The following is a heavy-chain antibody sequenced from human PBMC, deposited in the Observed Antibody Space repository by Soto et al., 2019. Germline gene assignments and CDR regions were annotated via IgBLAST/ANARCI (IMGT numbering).Heavy chain of an antibody. CDR2: IKQDGSEK. D-gene: IGHD3-9*01. Sequence: GGSLRLSCAASGLTFSSYWMSWVRQAPGKGLEWVANIKQDGSEKYYVDSVKGRFTISRDNAKNSLYLQMNSLRAEDTAVYYCARVKDVLRYFDCLDYFDYWGQGTLVTGS. CDR3: ARVKDVLRYFDCLDYFDY. CDR1: GLTFSSYW. J-gene: IGHJ4*02. V-gene: IGHV3-7*03.